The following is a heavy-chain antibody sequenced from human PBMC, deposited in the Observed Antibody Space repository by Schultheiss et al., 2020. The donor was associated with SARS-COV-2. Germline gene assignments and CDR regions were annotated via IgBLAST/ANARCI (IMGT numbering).Heavy chain of an antibody. V-gene: IGHV3-48*04. CDR3: ARTPAVASDY. Sequence: GGSLRLSCAASGFTVSSNYMSWVRQAPGKGLEWVSGISWNSGSIGYADSVKGRFTISRDNAKNSLYLQMNSLRAEDTAVYYCARTPAVASDYWGQGTLVTVSS. CDR1: GFTVSSNY. J-gene: IGHJ4*02. CDR2: ISWNSGSI. D-gene: IGHD6-19*01.